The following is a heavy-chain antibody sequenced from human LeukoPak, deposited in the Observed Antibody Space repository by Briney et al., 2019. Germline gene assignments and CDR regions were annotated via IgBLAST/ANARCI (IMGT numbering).Heavy chain of an antibody. CDR3: ARQSRSWYGPMGEDAFDI. V-gene: IGHV5-51*01. CDR2: IYPGDSDT. D-gene: IGHD6-13*01. J-gene: IGHJ3*02. CDR1: AYSFTTYW. Sequence: GESLKISCKGSAYSFTTYWIAWVRQMPGKGLEWMGIIYPGDSDTRYSPSFQGQVTISADKSISTAYLQWSSLKASDTAMYYCARQSRSWYGPMGEDAFDIWGQGTMVTVSS.